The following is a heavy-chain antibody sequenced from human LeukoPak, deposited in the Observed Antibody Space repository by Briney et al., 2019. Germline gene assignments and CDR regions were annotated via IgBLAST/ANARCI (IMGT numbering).Heavy chain of an antibody. J-gene: IGHJ3*02. D-gene: IGHD5-24*01. CDR1: GGSISSYY. V-gene: IGHV4-4*07. Sequence: SETLSLTCTVSGGSISSYYWSWIRQPAGKGLEWIGRIYTSGSTNYNPSLKSRVTMSVDTSKNQFSLKLSSVTAADTAVYYCARDPGDGYNLGSDDAFDIWGQGTMVTVSS. CDR2: IYTSGST. CDR3: ARDPGDGYNLGSDDAFDI.